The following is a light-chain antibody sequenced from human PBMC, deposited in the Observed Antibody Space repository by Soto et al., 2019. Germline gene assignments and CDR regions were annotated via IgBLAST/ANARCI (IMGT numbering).Light chain of an antibody. CDR3: SSYAGSNNFVV. Sequence: QSALTQPPSAAGSPGQSVTISCTGTATDVGAYNYVFWYQQHPGKAPRLIIYEVSGRPSGVPDRFSGSKSGSTASLTVSGLPAEDDADYYCSSYAGSNNFVVFGGGTKLTVL. CDR1: ATDVGAYNY. V-gene: IGLV2-8*01. CDR2: EVS. J-gene: IGLJ2*01.